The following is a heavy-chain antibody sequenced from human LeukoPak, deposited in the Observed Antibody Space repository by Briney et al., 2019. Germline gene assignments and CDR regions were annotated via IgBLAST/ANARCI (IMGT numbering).Heavy chain of an antibody. V-gene: IGHV1-69*13. J-gene: IGHJ4*02. CDR2: VIPIFGTA. D-gene: IGHD2-15*01. CDR3: AREGTLGYCSGGSCYYFDY. Sequence: ASVKVSCKASGGTFSSYAISWVRQAPGQGLEWMGGVIPIFGTANYAQKFQGRVTINADESTSTAYMELSSLRSEDTAVDYCAREGTLGYCSGGSCYYFDYWGQGTLVTVSS. CDR1: GGTFSSYA.